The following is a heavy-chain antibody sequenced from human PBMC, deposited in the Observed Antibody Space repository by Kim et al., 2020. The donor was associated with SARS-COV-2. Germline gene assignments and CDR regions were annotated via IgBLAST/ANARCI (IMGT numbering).Heavy chain of an antibody. CDR2: IYYSGST. J-gene: IGHJ5*02. D-gene: IGHD3-9*01. V-gene: IGHV4-39*01. CDR1: GGSISSSSYY. Sequence: SETLSLTCTVSGGSISSSSYYWGWIRQPPGKGLEWIGSIYYSGSTYYNPSLKSRVTISVDTSKNQFSLKLSSVTAADTAVYYCAANYDIFARFDPWGQGTLVTVSS. CDR3: AANYDIFARFDP.